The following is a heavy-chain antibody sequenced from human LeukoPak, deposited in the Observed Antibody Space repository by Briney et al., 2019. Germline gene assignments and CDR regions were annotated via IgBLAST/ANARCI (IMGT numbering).Heavy chain of an antibody. CDR1: GYTLTELS. D-gene: IGHD3-16*02. V-gene: IGHV1-24*01. CDR2: FVLKDGET. J-gene: IGHJ3*02. Sequence: ASVKVSCKVSGYTLTELSMHWVRQAPGKGLEGMDCFVLKDGETIYAQNFQGRVTMTEDTSTDTAYMELSSLRSEDTALYYCATSKTHWGSYRFDAFDIWGQGTMVTVSS. CDR3: ATSKTHWGSYRFDAFDI.